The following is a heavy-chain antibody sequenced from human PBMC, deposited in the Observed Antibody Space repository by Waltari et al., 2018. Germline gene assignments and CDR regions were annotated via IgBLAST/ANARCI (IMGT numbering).Heavy chain of an antibody. J-gene: IGHJ4*02. CDR1: GGTFSSYA. D-gene: IGHD3-10*01. CDR2: IIPIFGTA. V-gene: IGHV1-69*05. Sequence: QVQLVQSGAEVKKPGSSVKVSCKASGGTFSSYAISWVRQAPGQGLEWMGGIIPIFGTANYAQKFQGRVTITTDESTSTAYMELSSLRSEDTAVYYCARTGGSGSSILRPIYYFDYWGQGTLVTVSS. CDR3: ARTGGSGSSILRPIYYFDY.